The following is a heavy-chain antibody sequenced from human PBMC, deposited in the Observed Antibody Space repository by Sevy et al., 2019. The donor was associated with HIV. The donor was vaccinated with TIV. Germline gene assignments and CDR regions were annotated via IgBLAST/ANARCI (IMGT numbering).Heavy chain of an antibody. Sequence: GGSLRLSCAASGFTFSSYWMHWVRQAPGKGLEWVANIKIDGSEKHYVDSVERRFTISRDNAKNSLYLQMNSLRAEDTAVYYCARDSPGPHDAFDIWGQGTMVTVSS. V-gene: IGHV3-7*01. CDR2: IKIDGSEK. J-gene: IGHJ3*02. CDR3: ARDSPGPHDAFDI. CDR1: GFTFSSYW.